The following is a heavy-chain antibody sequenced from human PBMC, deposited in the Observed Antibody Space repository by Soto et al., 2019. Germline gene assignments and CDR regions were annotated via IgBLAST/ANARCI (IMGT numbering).Heavy chain of an antibody. CDR1: GFTFSSYA. CDR2: ISGSGGST. J-gene: IGHJ4*02. V-gene: IGHV3-23*01. D-gene: IGHD6-13*01. Sequence: EVQPLESGGGLVQPGGSLRLSCAASGFTFSSYAMSWVRQAPGKGLEWVSAISGSGGSTYYADSVKGRFTISRDNSKNTLYLQMNSLRAEDTAVYYCAKDPRIAAAGTSSPFDYWGQGTLVTVSS. CDR3: AKDPRIAAAGTSSPFDY.